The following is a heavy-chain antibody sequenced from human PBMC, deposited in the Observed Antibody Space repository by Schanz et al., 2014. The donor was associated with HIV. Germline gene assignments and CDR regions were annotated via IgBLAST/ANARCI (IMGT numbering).Heavy chain of an antibody. CDR1: GFTFSSYG. CDR3: AKMARSVAANTNSDY. Sequence: QVQLVESGGGVVQPGRSLRLSCAASGFTFSSYGMHWVRQAPGKGLEWGAVIWYDGSNTYYGDSVKGRFAISRDKSKNTLYLQMNSLRVEDTAVYYCAKMARSVAANTNSDYWGQGTLVTVSS. CDR2: IWYDGSNT. V-gene: IGHV3-33*03. D-gene: IGHD6-19*01. J-gene: IGHJ4*02.